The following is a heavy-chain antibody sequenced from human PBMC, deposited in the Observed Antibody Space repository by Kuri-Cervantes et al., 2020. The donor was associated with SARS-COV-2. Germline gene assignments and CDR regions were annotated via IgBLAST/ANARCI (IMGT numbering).Heavy chain of an antibody. V-gene: IGHV3-21*01. CDR2: ISSSSSYI. Sequence: GESLKISCAASGFTFSSYSMNWVRQAPGKGLEWVSSISSSSSYIYYADSVKGRFTISRDNAKNSLYLQMNSLRAEDTAVYYCARVGSGLYYYYYMDVWGKGTTVTVSS. CDR1: GFTFSSYS. D-gene: IGHD5-12*01. J-gene: IGHJ6*03. CDR3: ARVGSGLYYYYYMDV.